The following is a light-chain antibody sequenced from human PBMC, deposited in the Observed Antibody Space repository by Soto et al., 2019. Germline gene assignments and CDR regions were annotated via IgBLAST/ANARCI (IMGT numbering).Light chain of an antibody. Sequence: EIVMTQSPATLSVSPGERATLSCRASQRVSSNLAWYQQKPGQAPRLLIYGASTRATGIPARFSGSGSGTEFPLTISSLQSEDFAVYYCHQYNNWPRTFGQGTKLEIK. CDR2: GAS. CDR3: HQYNNWPRT. V-gene: IGKV3-15*01. CDR1: QRVSSN. J-gene: IGKJ2*02.